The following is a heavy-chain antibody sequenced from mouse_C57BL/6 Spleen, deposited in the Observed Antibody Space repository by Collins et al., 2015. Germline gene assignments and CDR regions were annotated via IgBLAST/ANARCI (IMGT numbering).Heavy chain of an antibody. CDR1: GFSLTSYG. D-gene: IGHD2-3*01. Sequence: QVQLKESGPGLVAPSQSLSITCTVSGFSLTSYGVHWVRQPPGKGLEWLGVIWAGGSTNYNSALMSRLSISKDNSKSQVFLKMNSLQTDDTAMYYCARDQGGYYVRYAMDYWGQGTSVTVSS. CDR2: IWAGGST. V-gene: IGHV2-9*02. J-gene: IGHJ4*01. CDR3: ARDQGGYYVRYAMDY.